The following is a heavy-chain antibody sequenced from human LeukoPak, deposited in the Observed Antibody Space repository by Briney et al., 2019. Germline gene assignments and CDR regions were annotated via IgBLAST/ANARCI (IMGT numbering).Heavy chain of an antibody. J-gene: IGHJ6*03. CDR3: ARVNYPSDYYYMDV. Sequence: GGSLRLSCAASGFTFSSYAMHWVRQAPGKGLEWVAVISYDGSNKYYADSVKGRFTISRDNAKNSLYLQMNSLRAEDTAVYYCARVNYPSDYYYMDVWGKGTTVTVSS. CDR1: GFTFSSYA. V-gene: IGHV3-30-3*01. CDR2: ISYDGSNK. D-gene: IGHD5-24*01.